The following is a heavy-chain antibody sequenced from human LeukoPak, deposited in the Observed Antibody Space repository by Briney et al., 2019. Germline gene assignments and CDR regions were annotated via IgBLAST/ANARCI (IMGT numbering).Heavy chain of an antibody. CDR2: IKQDGSEK. V-gene: IGHV3-7*01. CDR3: ARSRDYGSDLFDP. Sequence: PGGSLRLSCAASGFTFSSYWMSWVRQAPGKGLEWVANIKQDGSEKYYVDSVKGRFTISRDNAKNSLYLQMNGLRAVDTAVYYCARSRDYGSDLFDPWGQGTLVTVSS. D-gene: IGHD3-10*01. CDR1: GFTFSSYW. J-gene: IGHJ5*02.